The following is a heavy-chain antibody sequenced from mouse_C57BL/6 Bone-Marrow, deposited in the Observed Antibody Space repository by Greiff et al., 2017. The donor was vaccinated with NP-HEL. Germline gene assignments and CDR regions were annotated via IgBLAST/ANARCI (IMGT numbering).Heavy chain of an antibody. CDR3: ARSFICYALWYFDV. V-gene: IGHV1-53*01. Sequence: VKLQQPGTELVKPGASVKLSCKASGYTFTSYWMHWVKQRPGQGLEWIGNINPSNGGTNYNEKFKSKATLTVDKSSSTAYMQLSSLTSEDSAVYYCARSFICYALWYFDVWGTGTTVTVSS. CDR2: INPSNGGT. CDR1: GYTFTSYW. D-gene: IGHD2-1*01. J-gene: IGHJ1*03.